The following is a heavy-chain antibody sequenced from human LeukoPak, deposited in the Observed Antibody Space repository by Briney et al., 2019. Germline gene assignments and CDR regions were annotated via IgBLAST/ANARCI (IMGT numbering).Heavy chain of an antibody. Sequence: GGSLRLSCAASGFTFSNYAMSWVRQAPGKGLEWVSAISGSGGSTYYADSVKGRFTISRDNSKNTLCLQMNSLRAEDTAVYYCAKYPDIVVVVSATDFAYWGQGTLVTVSS. D-gene: IGHD2-15*01. CDR2: ISGSGGST. CDR1: GFTFSNYA. CDR3: AKYPDIVVVVSATDFAY. V-gene: IGHV3-23*01. J-gene: IGHJ4*02.